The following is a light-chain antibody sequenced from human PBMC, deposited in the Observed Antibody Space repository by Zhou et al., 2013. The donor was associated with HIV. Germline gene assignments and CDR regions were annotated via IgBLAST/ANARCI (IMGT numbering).Light chain of an antibody. V-gene: IGKV3-20*01. CDR3: QQYGSSPLYT. J-gene: IGKJ2*01. CDR2: GAS. CDR1: QRVSNF. Sequence: EIVLTQSPATLSLSPGERATLSCRASQRVSNFLAWYQQKPGQAPRLLIYGASSRATGIPDRFSGSGSGTDFTLTISRLEPEDFAVYYCQQYGSSPLYTFGQGTKLDIK.